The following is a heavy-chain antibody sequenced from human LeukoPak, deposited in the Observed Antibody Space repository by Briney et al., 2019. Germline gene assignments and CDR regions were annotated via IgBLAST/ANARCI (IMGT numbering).Heavy chain of an antibody. J-gene: IGHJ4*02. D-gene: IGHD2-15*01. CDR2: INPNSGGT. CDR3: ARGPEVGYCSGGSCVHFDY. V-gene: IGHV1-2*02. CDR1: GYTFTGYY. Sequence: EASVKVSCKASGYTFTGYYMHWVRQAPGQGLEWMGWINPNSGGTNYAQKFQDRVTMTRDTSISTAYMELSRLRSDDTAVYYCARGPEVGYCSGGSCVHFDYWGQGTLVTVSS.